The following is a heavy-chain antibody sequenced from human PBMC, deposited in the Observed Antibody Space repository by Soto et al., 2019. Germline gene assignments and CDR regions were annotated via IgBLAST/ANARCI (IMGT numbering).Heavy chain of an antibody. Sequence: ALSITCAVSGGSISSGGYYWSCIRQHPGKGLEWIGYIYYSGSTYYNPSLKSRVTISVDTSKNQFSLKLSSVTAADTAVYYCARGLYCSGGSCYRGAIWFDPWGQGTLVTVSS. CDR1: GGSISSGGYY. D-gene: IGHD2-15*01. V-gene: IGHV4-31*11. CDR3: ARGLYCSGGSCYRGAIWFDP. J-gene: IGHJ5*02. CDR2: IYYSGST.